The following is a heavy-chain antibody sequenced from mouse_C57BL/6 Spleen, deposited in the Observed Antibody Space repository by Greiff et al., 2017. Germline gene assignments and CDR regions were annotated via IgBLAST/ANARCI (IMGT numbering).Heavy chain of an antibody. J-gene: IGHJ4*01. CDR2: IDPSDSYT. Sequence: QVQLQQPGAELVRPGTSVKLSCKASGYTFTSYWMHWVKQRPGQGLEWIGVIDPSDSYTNYNQKFKGKATLTVDTSSSTAYMQLSSLTSEDSAVYYCAREGLKAMDYWGQGTSVTVSS. D-gene: IGHD1-3*01. CDR1: GYTFTSYW. V-gene: IGHV1-59*01. CDR3: AREGLKAMDY.